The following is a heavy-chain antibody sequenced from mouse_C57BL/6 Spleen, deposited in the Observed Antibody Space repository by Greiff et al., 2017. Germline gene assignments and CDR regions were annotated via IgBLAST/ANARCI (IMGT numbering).Heavy chain of an antibody. CDR3: ARGGTAQALYYYAMDY. CDR2: ISDGGSYT. Sequence: DVMLVESGGGLVKPGGSLKLSCAASGFTFSSYAMSWVRQTPEKRLEWVATISDGGSYTYYPDNGKGRFTISRDNAKNNLYLQMSHLKSEDTAMYYCARGGTAQALYYYAMDYWGQGTSVTVSS. J-gene: IGHJ4*01. CDR1: GFTFSSYA. V-gene: IGHV5-4*03. D-gene: IGHD3-2*02.